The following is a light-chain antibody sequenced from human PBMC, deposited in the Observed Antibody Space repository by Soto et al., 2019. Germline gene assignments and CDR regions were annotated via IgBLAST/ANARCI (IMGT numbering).Light chain of an antibody. J-gene: IGKJ1*01. CDR1: QSVISN. CDR3: QQYSSWPPWT. V-gene: IGKV3-15*01. CDR2: GAS. Sequence: ILLPQSPSTLSVSPGARATLFCRASQSVISNLAWYQQKPGQAPRLLIYGASARATGIPARFSGSGSGTEFTLTISSLESEDSAVYYCQQYSSWPPWTFGQGTKVDIK.